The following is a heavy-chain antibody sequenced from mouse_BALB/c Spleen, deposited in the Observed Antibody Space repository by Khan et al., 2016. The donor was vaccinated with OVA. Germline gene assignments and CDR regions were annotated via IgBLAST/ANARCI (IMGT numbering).Heavy chain of an antibody. CDR3: AREGSRYDCAMDY. J-gene: IGHJ4*01. D-gene: IGHD1-1*01. V-gene: IGHV3-2*02. CDR1: GYSITSDYA. Sequence: EVELVESGPGLVKPSQSLSLTCTVTGYSITSDYAWNWIRQFPGNKLEWMGYISYSGSTNYNPALTSRISITRDTSKNQFFLQLNSVTTEDTATYYCAREGSRYDCAMDYWGQGTSVTVSS. CDR2: ISYSGST.